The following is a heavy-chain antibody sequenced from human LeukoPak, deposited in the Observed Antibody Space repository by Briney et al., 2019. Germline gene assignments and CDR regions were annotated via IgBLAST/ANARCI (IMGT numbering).Heavy chain of an antibody. CDR2: ISYDGSNK. CDR3: AKDRGYSYYYYGMDV. Sequence: GRSLRLSCAASGFIFSSYGMPWVRQAPGKGLEWVAVISYDGSNKYYADSVKGRFTISRDNSKNTLYLQMNSLRAEDTAVYYCAKDRGYSYYYYGMDVWGQGTTVTVSS. V-gene: IGHV3-30*18. D-gene: IGHD5-12*01. J-gene: IGHJ6*02. CDR1: GFIFSSYG.